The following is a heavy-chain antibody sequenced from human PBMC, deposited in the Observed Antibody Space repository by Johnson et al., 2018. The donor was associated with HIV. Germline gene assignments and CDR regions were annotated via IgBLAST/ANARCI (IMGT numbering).Heavy chain of an antibody. CDR1: GFTFSNYA. J-gene: IGHJ3*02. V-gene: IGHV3-30*04. CDR2: ISYDGTDK. Sequence: QMQLVESGGGVVQPGRSLRLSCAASGFTFSNYAMHWVRQAPGRGLEWVAVISYDGTDKYYADSVRGRFTISRDNSKNTLYLQMNSLRAEDTAVYYCAKDYEWFGEFVDAFDIWGQGTMVTVSS. D-gene: IGHD3-10*01. CDR3: AKDYEWFGEFVDAFDI.